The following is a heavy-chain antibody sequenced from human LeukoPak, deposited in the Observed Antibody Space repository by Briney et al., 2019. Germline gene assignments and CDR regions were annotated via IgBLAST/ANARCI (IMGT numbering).Heavy chain of an antibody. D-gene: IGHD3-22*01. CDR2: INPSGGST. CDR1: GYTFTSYY. CDR3: ARTYYYDGSGYYGDYYFDY. V-gene: IGHV1-46*01. J-gene: IGHJ4*02. Sequence: GASVKVSCKASGYTFTSYYMHWVRQAPGQGLEWMGIINPSGGSTSYAQKFQGRVTMTRDMSTSTAYMELRSLRSDDTAVYYCARTYYYDGSGYYGDYYFDYWGQGTLVTVSS.